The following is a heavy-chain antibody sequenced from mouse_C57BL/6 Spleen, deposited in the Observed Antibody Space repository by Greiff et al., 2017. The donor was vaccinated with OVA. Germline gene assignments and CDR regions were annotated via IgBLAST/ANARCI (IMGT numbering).Heavy chain of an antibody. Sequence: QVQLKQPGAELVKPGASVKLSCKASGYTFTSYWMHWVKQRPGRGLEWIGRIDPNSGGTKYNEKFKSKATLTVDKPSSTAYMQLSSLTSEDSAVFYCARFSSYAMDYWGQGTSVTVSS. V-gene: IGHV1-72*01. J-gene: IGHJ4*01. CDR2: IDPNSGGT. D-gene: IGHD3-2*02. CDR3: ARFSSYAMDY. CDR1: GYTFTSYW.